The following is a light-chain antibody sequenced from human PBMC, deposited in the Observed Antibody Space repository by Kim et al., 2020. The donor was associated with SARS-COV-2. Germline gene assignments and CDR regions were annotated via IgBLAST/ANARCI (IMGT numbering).Light chain of an antibody. Sequence: SSELTQDPAVYVALGQTVRITCQGDSLRSYYAGWYQQKPGQAPVLVIYGKNNRPSGIPDRFSGSSSGNTASLTITGAQAEDEADYYCNSRDSSGNHPVFGGGTQLTVL. CDR1: SLRSYY. V-gene: IGLV3-19*01. CDR2: GKN. J-gene: IGLJ2*01. CDR3: NSRDSSGNHPV.